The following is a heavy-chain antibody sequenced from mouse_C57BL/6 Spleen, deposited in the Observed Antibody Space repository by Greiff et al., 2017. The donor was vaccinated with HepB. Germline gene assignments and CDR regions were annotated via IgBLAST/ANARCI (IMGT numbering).Heavy chain of an antibody. V-gene: IGHV8-12*01. CDR1: GFSLSTSGMG. Sequence: QVTLKECGPGILQSSQTLSLTCSFSGFSLSTSGMGVSWIRQPSGKGLEWLAHIYWDDDKRYNPSLKSRLTISQDTSRNQVFLKITSVDTADTATYYCARERYYGSSPYWYFDVWGTGTTVTVSS. D-gene: IGHD1-1*01. CDR3: ARERYYGSSPYWYFDV. J-gene: IGHJ1*03. CDR2: IYWDDDK.